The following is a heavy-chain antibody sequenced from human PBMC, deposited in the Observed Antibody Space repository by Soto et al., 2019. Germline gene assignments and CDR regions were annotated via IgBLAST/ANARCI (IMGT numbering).Heavy chain of an antibody. V-gene: IGHV4-59*01. CDR2: IYYSGST. D-gene: IGHD3-10*02. Sequence: ETLSLTCTVSGGSISSYYWSWIRQPPGKGLEWIGYIYYSGSTNYNPSLKSRVTISVDTSKNQFSLKLSSVTAADTAMYYCARHVRDFWGLQLAYHYYGMDVWGQGTTVTVSS. J-gene: IGHJ6*02. CDR1: GGSISSYY. CDR3: ARHVRDFWGLQLAYHYYGMDV.